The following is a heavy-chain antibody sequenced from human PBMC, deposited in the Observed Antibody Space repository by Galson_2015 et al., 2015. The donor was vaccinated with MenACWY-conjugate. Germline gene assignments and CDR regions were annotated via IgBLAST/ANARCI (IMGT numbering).Heavy chain of an antibody. J-gene: IGHJ4*02. V-gene: IGHV4-61*08. Sequence: ETLSLTCTVSGGSASSSGYYWTWIRQPPGKGLEWIGLIYDSGTTKYNPSLKGRVTISLDTSKNQVSLKLSSVTAADTALYYCAREFSYWGQGTLVTVSS. D-gene: IGHD2/OR15-2a*01. CDR2: IYDSGTT. CDR1: GGSASSSGYY. CDR3: AREFSY.